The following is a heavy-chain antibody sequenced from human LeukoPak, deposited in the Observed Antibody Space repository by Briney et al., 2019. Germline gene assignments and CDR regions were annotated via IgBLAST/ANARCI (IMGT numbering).Heavy chain of an antibody. Sequence: ASVKVSCKASGYTFTSYLLHWVRQAPGQGLEWMGAIDPSGGSTTYAQMFQDRVTTTRDTSTTKVYMELSSLRSEDTAVYYCARETYNYGKSFDYWGQGTLVTVSS. J-gene: IGHJ4*02. V-gene: IGHV1-46*01. CDR3: ARETYNYGKSFDY. CDR1: GYTFTSYL. D-gene: IGHD5-18*01. CDR2: IDPSGGST.